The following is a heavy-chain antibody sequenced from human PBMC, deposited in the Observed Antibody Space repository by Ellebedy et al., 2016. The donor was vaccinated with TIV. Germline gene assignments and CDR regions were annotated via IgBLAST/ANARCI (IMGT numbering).Heavy chain of an antibody. J-gene: IGHJ4*02. D-gene: IGHD1-26*01. Sequence: AASVKVSCKTSGYTFINYGISWVRQAPGQGLEWMGVINPSNGGTGYAQKFQGRVTMTRDTSASTVYMELSSLRSEDTAVYYCAREGGVYFFDYWGQGTLVTVSS. CDR2: INPSNGGT. CDR3: AREGGVYFFDY. CDR1: GYTFINYG. V-gene: IGHV1-46*01.